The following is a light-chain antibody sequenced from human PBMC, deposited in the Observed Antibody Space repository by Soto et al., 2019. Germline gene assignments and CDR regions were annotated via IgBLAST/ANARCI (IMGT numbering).Light chain of an antibody. V-gene: IGKV3-20*01. CDR2: GAS. CDR1: QSVSIY. Sequence: EILLTHAPATLSLYPGDRATLSCRASQSVSIYLAWYQQRPGQAPRLLIYGASSRATGIPDRFSGRGSGTDFTLTISRLEPEDFAVYYCHQYGTSPATFGQGTKV. CDR3: HQYGTSPAT. J-gene: IGKJ1*01.